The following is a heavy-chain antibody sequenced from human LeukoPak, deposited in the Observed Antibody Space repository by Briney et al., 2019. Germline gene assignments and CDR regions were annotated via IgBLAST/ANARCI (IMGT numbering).Heavy chain of an antibody. CDR2: IYNSGST. Sequence: SETLSLTCTVSGGSISSSSYYWGWIRQPPGKGLEWIGNIYNSGSTYYKPSLKSRVTISVDTSKNQFSLKLSSVTAADTAVYYCASICSGGSCHSGHRWFDPWGQGTLVTVSS. CDR3: ASICSGGSCHSGHRWFDP. CDR1: GGSISSSSYY. J-gene: IGHJ5*02. D-gene: IGHD2-15*01. V-gene: IGHV4-39*07.